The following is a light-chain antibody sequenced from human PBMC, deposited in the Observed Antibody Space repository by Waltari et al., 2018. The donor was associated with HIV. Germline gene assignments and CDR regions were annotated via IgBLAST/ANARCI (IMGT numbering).Light chain of an antibody. J-gene: IGKJ4*01. CDR1: QSVSSY. CDR2: DAS. V-gene: IGKV3-11*01. Sequence: ETVMTQSPGTLSASPGERVALSCRASQSVSSYLAWYQQKPGQAPRLLIYDASNRATGIPARFSGSGSGTDFTLTISSLEPEDFAVYYCQQRSNWLTFGGGTKVEIK. CDR3: QQRSNWLT.